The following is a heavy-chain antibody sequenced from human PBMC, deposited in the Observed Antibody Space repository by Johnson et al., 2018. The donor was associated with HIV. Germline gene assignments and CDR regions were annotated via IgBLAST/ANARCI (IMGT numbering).Heavy chain of an antibody. V-gene: IGHV3-48*03. CDR3: VSREWELHAFDI. CDR2: ISSSGSTI. Sequence: MLLVESGGGVVQPGRSLRLSCAASGFTFSNYGMHWVRQTPGKGLEWVSYISSSGSTIYYADSVKGRFTISRDNAKNSLYLQMNSLRAEDTAVYYCVSREWELHAFDIWGQGTMVTVSS. CDR1: GFTFSNYG. J-gene: IGHJ3*02. D-gene: IGHD1-26*01.